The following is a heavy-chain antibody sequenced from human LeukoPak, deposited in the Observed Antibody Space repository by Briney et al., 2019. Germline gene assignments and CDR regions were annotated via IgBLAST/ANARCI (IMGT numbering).Heavy chain of an antibody. J-gene: IGHJ2*01. CDR1: GGTFSSYA. CDR2: IIPIFGTA. D-gene: IGHD4-17*01. V-gene: IGHV1-69*01. CDR3: ARGAGDYWYFDL. Sequence: SVKVSCKASGGTFSSYAVSWVRQAPGQGLEWMGGIIPIFGTANYAQKFQGRVTITADESTSTAYMELSSLRSEDTAVYYCARGAGDYWYFDLWGRGTLVTVSS.